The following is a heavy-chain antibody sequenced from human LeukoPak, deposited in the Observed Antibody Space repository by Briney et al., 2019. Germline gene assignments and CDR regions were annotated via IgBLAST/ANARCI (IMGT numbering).Heavy chain of an antibody. CDR3: AREAYCSSTSCYAYYYYYGMDV. D-gene: IGHD2-2*01. CDR2: IYYSGST. CDR1: GGSISSYY. J-gene: IGHJ6*02. Sequence: SETLSLTCTVSGGSISSYYWSWIRQPPGKGLEWIGYIYYSGSTNYNPSLKSRVTISVDTSKNQFSLKLSSVTAADTAVYYCAREAYCSSTSCYAYYYYYGMDVWGQGTTVTVSS. V-gene: IGHV4-59*12.